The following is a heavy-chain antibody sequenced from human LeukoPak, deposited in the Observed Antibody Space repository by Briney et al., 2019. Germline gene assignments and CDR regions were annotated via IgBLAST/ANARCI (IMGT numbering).Heavy chain of an antibody. J-gene: IGHJ4*02. CDR3: VRGGPYGDYDAY. CDR1: GFTSSDYY. Sequence: GGSLRLSCAVSGFTSSDYYMSWIRQAPGKGLECVSYISSDSSYTNYADSVRGRFTISRDNAENSLYLQMSSRRAEATAVYYCVRGGPYGDYDAYWGQGTLVTVSS. D-gene: IGHD4-17*01. CDR2: ISSDSSYT. V-gene: IGHV3-11*06.